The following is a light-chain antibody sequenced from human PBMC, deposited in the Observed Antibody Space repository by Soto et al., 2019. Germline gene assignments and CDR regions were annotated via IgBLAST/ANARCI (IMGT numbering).Light chain of an antibody. V-gene: IGLV2-23*02. CDR1: SSDVGSYNF. CDR3: CSYAGSYTYV. J-gene: IGLJ1*01. CDR2: EVS. Sequence: QSVLAQPASVSGSPGQSITISCTGTSSDVGSYNFVSWYQQLPGKAPKLMIYEVSNRPSGVSNRFSGSKSGNTASLTISGLQAEDEADYYCCSYAGSYTYVFGTGTKVTVL.